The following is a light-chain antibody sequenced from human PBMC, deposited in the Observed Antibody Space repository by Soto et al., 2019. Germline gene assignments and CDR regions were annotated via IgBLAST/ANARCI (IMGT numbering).Light chain of an antibody. CDR3: QQYNAYPWT. V-gene: IGKV1-5*01. J-gene: IGKJ1*01. Sequence: DIQMTQAPSTLSASVGDRVTITCRADETVGLWLAWYQQRPGKAPKLLIYDAYRLESGVPSRFSGSASGREFALSISSLLPEDFGTYYCQQYNAYPWTVGRGTKVEI. CDR2: DAY. CDR1: ETVGLW.